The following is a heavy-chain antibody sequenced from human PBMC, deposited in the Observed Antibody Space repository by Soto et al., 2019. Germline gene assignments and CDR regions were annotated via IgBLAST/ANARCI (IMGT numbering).Heavy chain of an antibody. CDR3: AKDIRATYIAARPYY. CDR1: GFTFSSYA. J-gene: IGHJ4*02. D-gene: IGHD6-6*01. Sequence: GGSLRLSCAASGFTFSSYAMSWVRQAPWKGLEWVSAISGSGGSTYYADSVKGRFTISRDNSKNTLYLQMNSLRAEDTAVYYCAKDIRATYIAARPYYWGQGTLVTVSS. V-gene: IGHV3-23*01. CDR2: ISGSGGST.